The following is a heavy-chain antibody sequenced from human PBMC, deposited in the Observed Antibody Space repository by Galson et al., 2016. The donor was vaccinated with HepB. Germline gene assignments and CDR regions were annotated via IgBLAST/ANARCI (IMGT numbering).Heavy chain of an antibody. Sequence: CAISGDSVSSNGAAXNWIRLSPSGGXXWLXRTYXRSKWYSHYPIYVRSRVTITPDTSKNQFSLHLTSVTPEDTAVYFCARLQRSNWFDPWGQGVLVTVSS. V-gene: IGHV6-1*01. CDR3: ARLQRSNWFDP. J-gene: IGHJ5*02. CDR2: TYXRSKWYS. CDR1: GDSVSSNGAA.